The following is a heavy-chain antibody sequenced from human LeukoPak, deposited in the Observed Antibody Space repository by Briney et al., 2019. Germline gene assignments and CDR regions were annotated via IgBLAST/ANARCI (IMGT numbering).Heavy chain of an antibody. CDR2: ISTSSSYI. V-gene: IGHV3-21*01. J-gene: IGHJ6*03. Sequence: PGGSLRLSCAASGFTFSSYSMNWVRQAPGKGLEWVSSISTSSSYIYYADSVKGRFTISRDNAKNSLYLQMNSLRAEDTAVYYCARDDAMVTSTPYYYYYYMDVWGKGTTVTISS. CDR3: ARDDAMVTSTPYYYYYYMDV. CDR1: GFTFSSYS. D-gene: IGHD5-18*01.